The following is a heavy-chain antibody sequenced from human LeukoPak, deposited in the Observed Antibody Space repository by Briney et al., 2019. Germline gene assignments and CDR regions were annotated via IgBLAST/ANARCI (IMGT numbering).Heavy chain of an antibody. CDR3: ARVRLGYCSSTSCSTIYYYHGMDV. Sequence: SETLSLTCAVYGGSFSGYYWSWIRQPPGKGLEWIGEINHSGSTNYNPSLKSRVTISVDTSKNQFSLKLSSVTAADTAVYYCARVRLGYCSSTSCSTIYYYHGMDVWGQGTTVTVSS. V-gene: IGHV4-34*01. CDR1: GGSFSGYY. CDR2: INHSGST. D-gene: IGHD2-2*01. J-gene: IGHJ6*02.